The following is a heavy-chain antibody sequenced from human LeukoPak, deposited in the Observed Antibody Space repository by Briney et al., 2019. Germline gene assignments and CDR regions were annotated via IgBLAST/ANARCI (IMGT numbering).Heavy chain of an antibody. J-gene: IGHJ4*02. CDR2: IKQVGAEK. V-gene: IGHV3-7*01. CDR1: GFTFSNNW. CDR3: SQSLNY. Sequence: GGSLRLSCAASGFTFSNNWMDWVRQAPGKGLEWVANIKQVGAEKHYVDSVKGRFTTSRDNAKNSLYLQMNSLRAEDTALYYCSQSLNYWGQGTLVTVSS.